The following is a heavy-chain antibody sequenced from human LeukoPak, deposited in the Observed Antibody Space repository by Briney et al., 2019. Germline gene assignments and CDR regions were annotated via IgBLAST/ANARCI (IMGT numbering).Heavy chain of an antibody. J-gene: IGHJ6*02. CDR3: AKDLKDYYYNGMDV. Sequence: PGGSLRLSCVMSGFTFNSEPMNWVRQAPGKGLDWIAHIRSDSKTIVYADSVKGRFTISRDNAKNSLYLQMNSLRPEDTALYYCAKDLKDYYYNGMDVWGQGTTVTVSS. CDR2: IRSDSKTI. V-gene: IGHV3-48*04. CDR1: GFTFNSEP.